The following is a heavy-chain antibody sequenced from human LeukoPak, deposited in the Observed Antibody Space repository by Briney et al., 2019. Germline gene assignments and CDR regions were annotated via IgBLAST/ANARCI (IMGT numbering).Heavy chain of an antibody. J-gene: IGHJ5*02. D-gene: IGHD3-22*01. V-gene: IGHV1-46*01. CDR1: GYTFTSYY. Sequence: ASVKVSCKASGYTFTSYYMHWVRQAPGQGLEWMGIINPSGGSTSYAQKFQGRVTMTRDTSTSTVYMELSSLRSEDTAVYYCARVPYDYDSSGYYWFDPWGQGTLVTVST. CDR3: ARVPYDYDSSGYYWFDP. CDR2: INPSGGST.